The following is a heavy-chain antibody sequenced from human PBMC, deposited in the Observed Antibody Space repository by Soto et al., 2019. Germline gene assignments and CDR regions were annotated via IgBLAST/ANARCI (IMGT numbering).Heavy chain of an antibody. V-gene: IGHV3-33*01. CDR3: ARGYRRGYSYGRYYYYGMDV. CDR1: GFTFSSYG. Sequence: PGGSLRLSCAASGFTFSSYGMHWVRQAPGKGLEWVAVIWYDGSNKYYADSVKGRFTISRDNSKNTLYLQMNSLRAEDTAVYYCARGYRRGYSYGRYYYYGMDVWGQGTTVTVSS. CDR2: IWYDGSNK. D-gene: IGHD5-18*01. J-gene: IGHJ6*02.